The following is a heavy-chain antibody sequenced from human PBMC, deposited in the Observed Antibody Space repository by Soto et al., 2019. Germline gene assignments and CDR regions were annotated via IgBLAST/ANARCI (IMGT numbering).Heavy chain of an antibody. J-gene: IGHJ2*01. CDR2: ISGSGGST. CDR1: GFTFSSYA. V-gene: IGHV3-23*01. Sequence: EVQLLESGGGLVQPGGSLRLSCAASGFTFSSYAMSWVRQAPGKGLEWVSAISGSGGSTYYADSVKGRFTISRDNSKNTLYLQMNSLRAEDTAGYYCAKARSSWTSPTGYWYFDLWGRGTLVTVSS. CDR3: AKARSSWTSPTGYWYFDL. D-gene: IGHD6-13*01.